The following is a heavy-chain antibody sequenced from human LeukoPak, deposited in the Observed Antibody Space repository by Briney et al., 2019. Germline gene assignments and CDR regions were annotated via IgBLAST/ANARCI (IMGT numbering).Heavy chain of an antibody. V-gene: IGHV3-48*03. CDR3: ARVVWDCSSTSCLREAFDI. CDR1: GFTFSSYE. Sequence: GGSLRLSCAASGFTFSSYEMDWVRQAPGKGLEWVSYISSSGSTIYYADSVKGRFTISRDNAKNSLYLQMNSLRAEDTAVYYCARVVWDCSSTSCLREAFDIWGQGTMVTVSS. D-gene: IGHD2-2*01. J-gene: IGHJ3*02. CDR2: ISSSGSTI.